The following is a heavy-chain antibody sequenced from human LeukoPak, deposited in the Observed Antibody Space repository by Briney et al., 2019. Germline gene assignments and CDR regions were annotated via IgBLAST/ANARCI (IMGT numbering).Heavy chain of an antibody. CDR2: IKQDESER. CDR3: ARERGYSSQNDAFDI. Sequence: GGSLRLSCAASGFTFTSHWMNWVRQAPGKGLEWVANIKQDESERYYVESVQGRFTISRDNANNSLYLDMSSLRADDTAVYYCARERGYSSQNDAFDIWGQGTMVTVSS. V-gene: IGHV3-7*01. CDR1: GFTFTSHW. D-gene: IGHD6-13*01. J-gene: IGHJ3*02.